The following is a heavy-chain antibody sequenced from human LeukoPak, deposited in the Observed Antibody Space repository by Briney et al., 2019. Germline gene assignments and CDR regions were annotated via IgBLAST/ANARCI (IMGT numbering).Heavy chain of an antibody. V-gene: IGHV4-59*01. J-gene: IGHJ4*02. CDR1: GGSISSYY. CDR2: IYYSGST. CDR3: ARAGGKQYFDY. D-gene: IGHD1-26*01. Sequence: SETLSLTCTVSGGSISSYYWSWIRQPPGKGLEWIGYIYYSGSTNYNPSLKSRVTISVDTSKNQFSLKLSSVTAADTAAYYCARAGGKQYFDYWGQGTLVTVSS.